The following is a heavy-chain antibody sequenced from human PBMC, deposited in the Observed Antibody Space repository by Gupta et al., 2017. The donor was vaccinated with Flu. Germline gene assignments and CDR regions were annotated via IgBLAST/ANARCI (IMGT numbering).Heavy chain of an antibody. Sequence: QVQLQESGPGLVRPSQTLSLTCTVSGDSIKTGDYYWTWIRQPPGKGLEWIGYIYHSGSTYSNPSLKSRVTISIDTSMNQFSLRLSSVTAADTAVYYCAREGQTYCGADCGALDMWGQGTLVTVSP. CDR3: AREGQTYCGADCGALDM. CDR1: GDSIKTGDYY. V-gene: IGHV4-30-4*01. D-gene: IGHD2-21*01. J-gene: IGHJ3*02. CDR2: IYHSGST.